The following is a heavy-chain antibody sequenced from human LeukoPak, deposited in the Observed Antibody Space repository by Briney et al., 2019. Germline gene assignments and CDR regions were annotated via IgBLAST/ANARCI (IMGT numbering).Heavy chain of an antibody. V-gene: IGHV3-73*01. CDR2: IRSKANSYAT. D-gene: IGHD3-10*01. CDR1: GLTFSGSA. J-gene: IGHJ4*02. CDR3: TSRREYYYGSGAAETFLIDY. Sequence: GGSLRLSCAASGLTFSGSAMHWVRQASGKGLEWVGRIRSKANSYATAYAASVKGRFTISRDDSKNTAYLQMNSLKTEDTAVYYCTSRREYYYGSGAAETFLIDYWGQGTLVTVSS.